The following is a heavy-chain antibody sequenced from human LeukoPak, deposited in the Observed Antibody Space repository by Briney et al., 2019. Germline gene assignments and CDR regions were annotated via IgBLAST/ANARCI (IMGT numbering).Heavy chain of an antibody. Sequence: PSETLSLTCAVYGGSFSGYYWSWIRQPPGKGLEWIGEINHSGSTNYNASLKSRVTISVDTSKNQFSLKLSSVTAADTAVYYCARVLGYSSSWYEDYWGQGTLVTVST. D-gene: IGHD6-13*01. CDR1: GGSFSGYY. CDR3: ARVLGYSSSWYEDY. J-gene: IGHJ4*02. V-gene: IGHV4-34*01. CDR2: INHSGST.